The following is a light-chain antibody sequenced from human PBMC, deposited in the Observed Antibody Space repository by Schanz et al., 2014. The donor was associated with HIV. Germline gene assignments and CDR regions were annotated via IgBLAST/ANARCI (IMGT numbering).Light chain of an antibody. J-gene: IGLJ2*01. V-gene: IGLV1-44*01. CDR2: SDT. CDR1: RSNIGSRT. Sequence: QSVLTQPPSASGTPGQRVTITCSGSRSNIGSRTVDWYQQLPGTAPKLLFYSDTERPSGVPDRFSASKSATSASLGISGLQSEDEADYYCASWDDSLIGHIFGGGTKLTVL. CDR3: ASWDDSLIGHI.